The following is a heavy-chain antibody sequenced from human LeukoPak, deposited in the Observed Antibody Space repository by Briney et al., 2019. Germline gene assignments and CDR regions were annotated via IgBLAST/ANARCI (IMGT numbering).Heavy chain of an antibody. Sequence: GGSLRLSCAASGFTFSTYAMTWVRQAPGKGLEWVSTISGSGGSTSYADSVKGRFTISRDNSKSTLYLQMNSLRVEDTAVYYCAKDLSGSGRLYDYWGQGTLVTVSS. D-gene: IGHD3-10*01. CDR2: ISGSGGST. CDR3: AKDLSGSGRLYDY. V-gene: IGHV3-23*01. J-gene: IGHJ4*02. CDR1: GFTFSTYA.